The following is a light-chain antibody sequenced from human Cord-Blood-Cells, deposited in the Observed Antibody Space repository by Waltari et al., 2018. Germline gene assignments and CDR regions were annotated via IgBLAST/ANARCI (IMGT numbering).Light chain of an antibody. V-gene: IGLV3-16*01. CDR2: KDS. CDR3: LSADSSGTWV. CDR1: ALPKKY. Sequence: SYELPQPPSVSVSLGQMARITCSGEALPKKYAYWYQQKPGQFPVLVIYKDSERPSGIPVRFSGSSSGTIVTLTISGVQAEDEADYYCLSADSSGTWVFGGGTKLTVL. J-gene: IGLJ3*02.